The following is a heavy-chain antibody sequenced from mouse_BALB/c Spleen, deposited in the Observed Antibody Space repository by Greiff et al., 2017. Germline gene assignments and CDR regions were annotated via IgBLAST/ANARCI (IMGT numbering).Heavy chain of an antibody. V-gene: IGHV5-9-3*01. J-gene: IGHJ2*01. CDR2: ISSGGSYT. CDR1: GFTFSSYA. CDR3: ARHVEVVWYFDY. D-gene: IGHD1-3*01. Sequence: EVQRVESGGGLVKPGGSLKLSCAASGFTFSSYAMSWVRQTPEKRLEWVATISSGGSYTYYPDSVKGRFTISRDNAKNTLYLQMSSLRSEDTAMYYCARHVEVVWYFDYWGQGTTLTVSS.